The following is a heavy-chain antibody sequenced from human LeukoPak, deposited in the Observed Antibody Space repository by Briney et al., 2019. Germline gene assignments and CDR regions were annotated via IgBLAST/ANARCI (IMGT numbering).Heavy chain of an antibody. D-gene: IGHD1-26*01. V-gene: IGHV3-48*01. CDR3: ARDGGATPFDY. CDR1: GFTFSSYA. Sequence: GSLRLSCAASGFTFSSYAMNWVRQAPGKGLEWVSYISSSSSTIYYADSVKGRFTISRDNAKNSLYLQMNSLRAEDTAVYYCARDGGATPFDYWGQGTLVTVSS. CDR2: ISSSSSTI. J-gene: IGHJ4*02.